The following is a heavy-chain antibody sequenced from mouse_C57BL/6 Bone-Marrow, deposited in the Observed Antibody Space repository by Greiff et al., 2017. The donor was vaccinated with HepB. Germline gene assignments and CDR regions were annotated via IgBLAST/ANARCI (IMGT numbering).Heavy chain of an antibody. D-gene: IGHD1-1*02. J-gene: IGHJ2*01. CDR3: GRNYGGSYFDY. CDR1: GYTFTDYY. CDR2: IYPGSGNT. Sequence: VQLQQSGAELVRPGASVKLSCKASGYTFTDYYINWVKQRPGQGLEWIARIYPGSGNTYYNEKFKGKATLTAEKSSSTAYMQLSSLTSEDSAVYFCGRNYGGSYFDYWGQGTTLTVSS. V-gene: IGHV1-76*01.